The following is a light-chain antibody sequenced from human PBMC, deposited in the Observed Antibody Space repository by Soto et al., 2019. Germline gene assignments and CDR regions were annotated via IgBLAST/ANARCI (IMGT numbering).Light chain of an antibody. CDR1: QSVSNNY. CDR3: QQYGTPPQT. CDR2: GAS. J-gene: IGKJ1*01. V-gene: IGKV3-20*01. Sequence: EIVLTQSPGTLSLPPGERATLSCRASQSVSNNYLAWYQQKPGQGPRLLIYGASSRATGIPDRFSGSGSGTDFTLTISRLEPEDFAVYYCQQYGTPPQTFGQGTKV.